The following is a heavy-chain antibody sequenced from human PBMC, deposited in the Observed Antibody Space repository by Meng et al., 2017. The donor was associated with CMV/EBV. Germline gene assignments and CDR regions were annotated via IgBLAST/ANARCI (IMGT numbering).Heavy chain of an antibody. V-gene: IGHV3-21*01. J-gene: IGHJ6*02. CDR3: ARDLYYYDSSGYYDYYYGMDV. CDR2: ISSSSSYI. CDR1: GFTFSSHS. Sequence: GGSLRLSCAASGFTFSSHSMNWVRQAPGKGLEWVSSISSSSSYIYYADSVKGRFTISRDNSKNTLYLQMNSLRAEDTAVYYCARDLYYYDSSGYYDYYYGMDVWGQGTTVTVSS. D-gene: IGHD3-22*01.